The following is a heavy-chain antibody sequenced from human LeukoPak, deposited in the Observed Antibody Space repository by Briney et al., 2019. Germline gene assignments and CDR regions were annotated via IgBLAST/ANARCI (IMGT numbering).Heavy chain of an antibody. D-gene: IGHD3-16*02. CDR1: GFTFGNYA. V-gene: IGHV3-49*03. CDR2: IRSKGDGGTT. J-gene: IGHJ1*01. Sequence: PGRSLRLSCTASGFTFGNYAMSWFRQAPGKGLEWIGSIRSKGDGGTTEYAASVIGRFVISREDSKSIAYLQMDSLESEDTAVYYCARGGYQFEHWGQGTLVTVSS. CDR3: ARGGYQFEH.